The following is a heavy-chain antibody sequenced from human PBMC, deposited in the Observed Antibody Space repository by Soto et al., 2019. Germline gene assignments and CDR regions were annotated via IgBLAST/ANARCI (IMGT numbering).Heavy chain of an antibody. V-gene: IGHV4-59*01. CDR1: GGSIRDYF. J-gene: IGHJ4*02. CDR3: ARVGGDDFGDSGGFDY. CDR2: IYYSGCT. D-gene: IGHD4-17*01. Sequence: SETLSLTCTVSGGSIRDYFWTWIRQPPGKGLEWIGYIYYSGCTNYNPSLKSRVSISVDTSKNHFSLQLRSVTAADTAVYYCARVGGDDFGDSGGFDYWGQGTLVTVSS.